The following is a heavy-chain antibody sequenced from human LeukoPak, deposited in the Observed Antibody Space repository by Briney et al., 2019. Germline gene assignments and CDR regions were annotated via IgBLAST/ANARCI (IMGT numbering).Heavy chain of an antibody. CDR3: AKRGVVIRVILVGFHKEAYYFDS. V-gene: IGHV3-9*01. Sequence: GGSLRLSCAASGFTFDDYAMHWVRQAPGKGLEWVSGIAWNTGNTGYADSVKGRFTISRDNAENSLYLQMNSLRAEDTAVYFCAKRGVVIRVILVGFHKEAYYFDSWGQGALVTVSS. D-gene: IGHD3-22*01. CDR2: IAWNTGNT. CDR1: GFTFDDYA. J-gene: IGHJ4*02.